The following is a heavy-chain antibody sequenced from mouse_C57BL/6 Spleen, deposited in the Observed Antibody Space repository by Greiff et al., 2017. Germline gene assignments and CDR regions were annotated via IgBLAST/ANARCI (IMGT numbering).Heavy chain of an antibody. J-gene: IGHJ4*01. Sequence: VKLQESGAELVKPGASVKISCKASGYAFSSYWMNWVKQRPGKGLEWIGQIYPGDGDTNYNGKFKGKATLTADTSSSTAYMQLSSLTSEDSAVYFCARLTGPYYAMDYWGQGTSVTVSS. D-gene: IGHD4-1*01. CDR3: ARLTGPYYAMDY. V-gene: IGHV1-80*01. CDR1: GYAFSSYW. CDR2: IYPGDGDT.